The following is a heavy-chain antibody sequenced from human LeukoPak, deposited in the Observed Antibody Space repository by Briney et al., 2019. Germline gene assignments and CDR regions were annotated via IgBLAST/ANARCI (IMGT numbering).Heavy chain of an antibody. CDR2: IDPLGGTT. J-gene: IGHJ4*02. V-gene: IGHV1-46*01. CDR1: GYTFSIYS. D-gene: IGHD4-17*01. Sequence: ASVEVSCKASGYTFSIYSVHWVRQAPGQGLEWVGTIDPLGGTTSFAQKFQGRVTLTRDMSTNTASMELRSLRYEDTAVYFCAREGATREYTGDTWRYFFDFWGQGTLVTVSS. CDR3: AREGATREYTGDTWRYFFDF.